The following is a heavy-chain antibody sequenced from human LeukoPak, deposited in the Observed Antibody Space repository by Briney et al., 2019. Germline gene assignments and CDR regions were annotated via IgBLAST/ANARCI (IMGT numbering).Heavy chain of an antibody. J-gene: IGHJ4*02. Sequence: NPSETLSLTCAVYGGSFSGYYWSWIRQPPGKGLEWIGEINHSGSTNYNPSLKSRVTISVGTSKNQFSLKLSSVTAADTAVYYCARVRGYYFDYWGQGTPVTVSS. V-gene: IGHV4-34*01. CDR3: ARVRGYYFDY. D-gene: IGHD3-10*01. CDR2: INHSGST. CDR1: GGSFSGYY.